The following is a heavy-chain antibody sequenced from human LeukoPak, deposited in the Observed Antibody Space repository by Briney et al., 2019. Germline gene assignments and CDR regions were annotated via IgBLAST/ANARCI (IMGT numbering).Heavy chain of an antibody. CDR3: ARDRIMGVLPTGTTGDWFDP. D-gene: IGHD2-2*01. CDR1: GYTFTRYY. Sequence: GASVKVSCKASGYTFTRYYIHWVRQAPGQGLEWMGWINPNNGGTNYAHKFQGRVTMTRDTSISTAYMELSRLRSDDTAVYYCARDRIMGVLPTGTTGDWFDPWGQGTLVTVSS. V-gene: IGHV1-2*02. CDR2: INPNNGGT. J-gene: IGHJ5*02.